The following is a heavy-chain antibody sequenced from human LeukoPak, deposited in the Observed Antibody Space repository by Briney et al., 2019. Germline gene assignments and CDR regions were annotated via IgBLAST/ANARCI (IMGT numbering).Heavy chain of an antibody. Sequence: PGGSLRLSCAASGFTFSSYSMNWVRQAPGKGLEWVSYISSSSSTIYYADSVKGRFTISRDNAKNSLYLQMNSLRAEDTAVYYCARDSSLAYSSSWYFDLWGRGTLVTVSS. CDR1: GFTFSSYS. V-gene: IGHV3-48*04. D-gene: IGHD6-13*01. J-gene: IGHJ2*01. CDR3: ARDSSLAYSSSWYFDL. CDR2: ISSSSSTI.